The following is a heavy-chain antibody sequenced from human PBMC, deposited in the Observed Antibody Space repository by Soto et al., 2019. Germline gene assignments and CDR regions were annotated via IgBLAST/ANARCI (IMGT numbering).Heavy chain of an antibody. V-gene: IGHV6-1*01. Sequence: SQTLSLTCAISGDSVSSNSAAWNWIRQSPSRGLEWLGRTYYRSKWYNDYAVSVKSRITINPDTSKNQFSLQLNSVTPEDTALYYCASVLRFLDWLLYEYGMDVWGRGTTVTVSS. CDR2: TYYRSKWYN. CDR3: ASVLRFLDWLLYEYGMDV. J-gene: IGHJ6*02. D-gene: IGHD3-3*01. CDR1: GDSVSSNSAA.